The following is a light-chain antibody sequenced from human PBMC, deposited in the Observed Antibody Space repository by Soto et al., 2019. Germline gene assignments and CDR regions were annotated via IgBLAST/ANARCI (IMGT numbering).Light chain of an antibody. J-gene: IGKJ2*01. Sequence: EIVLTQSPGTLSLSPGERATLSCRASQSVSSSYLAWYQQKPGQAPRLLIYAASNRATGIPDRFSGSASGTDFTLTINRLEPEVFALYYCQQYGTSPPMYTFGQGTKLEIK. V-gene: IGKV3-20*01. CDR2: AAS. CDR3: QQYGTSPPMYT. CDR1: QSVSSSY.